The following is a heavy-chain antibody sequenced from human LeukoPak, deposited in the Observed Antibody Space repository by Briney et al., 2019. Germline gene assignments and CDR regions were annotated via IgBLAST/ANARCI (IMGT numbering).Heavy chain of an antibody. J-gene: IGHJ4*02. CDR3: ARVRGDYVADFDY. CDR2: INPNSGGT. CDR1: GYTFTGYY. D-gene: IGHD4-17*01. Sequence: ASVKVSCKASGYTFTGYYMHWVRQAPGQGLEWMGWINPNSGGTSYAQKFQGRVTMTRDTSISTAYMELSRLRSDDTAVYYCARVRGDYVADFDYWGQGTLVTVSS. V-gene: IGHV1-2*02.